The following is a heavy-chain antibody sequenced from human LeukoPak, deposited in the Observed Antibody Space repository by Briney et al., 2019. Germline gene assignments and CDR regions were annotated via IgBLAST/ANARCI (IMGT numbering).Heavy chain of an antibody. CDR2: IKRQSEGGTT. Sequence: PGGSLRLSCAASGFSFSVAYMSWVRQAPGKGLEWVGRIKRQSEGGTTDYAAPVKGRFTLSRDDSKNMLYLQMNSLKAEDTAVYYCTWNYYHRFDPWGQGTLVSVSS. J-gene: IGHJ5*02. D-gene: IGHD3-10*01. CDR1: GFSFSVAY. V-gene: IGHV3-15*01. CDR3: TWNYYHRFDP.